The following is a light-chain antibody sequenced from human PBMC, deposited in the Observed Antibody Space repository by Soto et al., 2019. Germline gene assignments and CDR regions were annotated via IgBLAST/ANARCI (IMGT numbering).Light chain of an antibody. J-gene: IGLJ3*02. CDR1: SSDVGGHNY. Sequence: QSALTQPASVSGSPGQSITISCTGTSSDVGGHNYVSWYQHHPGKAPKLLIYEVTDRPSGVSNRFSGSKSGNTASLTISGLQAEAEADYFCSSYSSSVTLVFGGGTKLTVL. V-gene: IGLV2-14*01. CDR3: SSYSSSVTLV. CDR2: EVT.